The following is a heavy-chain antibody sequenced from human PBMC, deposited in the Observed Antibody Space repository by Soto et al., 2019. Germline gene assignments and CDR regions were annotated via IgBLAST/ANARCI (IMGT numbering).Heavy chain of an antibody. CDR1: GGTFTSYT. J-gene: IGHJ4*02. V-gene: IGHV1-69*02. CDR3: ARDKFYYDSSGYWY. Sequence: SVKVSCKASGGTFTSYTISWVRQAPGQGLEWMGRIIPILGIANYAQKFQGRVTITADKSTSTAYMELSSLRSEDTAVYYCARDKFYYDSSGYWYWGQGTLVTVSS. D-gene: IGHD3-22*01. CDR2: IIPILGIA.